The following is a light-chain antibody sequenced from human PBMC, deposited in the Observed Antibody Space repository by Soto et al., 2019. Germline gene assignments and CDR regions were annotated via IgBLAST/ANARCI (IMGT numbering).Light chain of an antibody. Sequence: QSALTQPPSVSGAPGQRVTISCTGSSSNIGAGYDVHWYQQLPGTAPKLLIYGNSNRPSGVPDRFSGSKSGTSASLAITELQAEDEADYYRQSYDSSLSGSYVFGTGTKVTV. V-gene: IGLV1-40*01. CDR1: SSNIGAGYD. J-gene: IGLJ1*01. CDR2: GNS. CDR3: QSYDSSLSGSYV.